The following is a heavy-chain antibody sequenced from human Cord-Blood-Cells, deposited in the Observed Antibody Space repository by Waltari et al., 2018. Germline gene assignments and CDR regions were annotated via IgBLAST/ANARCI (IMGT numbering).Heavy chain of an antibody. V-gene: IGHV1-69*01. CDR1: GGTFSSYA. CDR2: IIPSFGTA. D-gene: IGHD3-10*01. Sequence: QVQLVQSGAEVKKPGSSVKVSCKASGGTFSSYAISWVRQAPGQGLEWMGGIIPSFGTANYARKFQGRVTITADESTSTAYMELSSLRSEDTAVYYCARSRYLWFGELLNFDYWGQGTLVTVSS. CDR3: ARSRYLWFGELLNFDY. J-gene: IGHJ4*02.